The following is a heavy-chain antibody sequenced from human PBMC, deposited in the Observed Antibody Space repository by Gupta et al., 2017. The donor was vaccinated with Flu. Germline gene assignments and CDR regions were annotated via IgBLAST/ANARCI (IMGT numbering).Heavy chain of an antibody. J-gene: IGHJ4*02. CDR1: GGRRTNYS. Sequence: QVQLVQSENEVKKPGSSGQVSCRASGGRRTNYSLNWVRQAPGQGLEWMGRVIPMFGMTKYSQAFQGRVTITADRSTDTAYMEIHSLKSDDTALYFCARGGLPAYYFGSWGQGTLVTVSS. CDR2: VIPMFGMT. CDR3: ARGGLPAYYFGS. D-gene: IGHD2-21*02. V-gene: IGHV1-69*04.